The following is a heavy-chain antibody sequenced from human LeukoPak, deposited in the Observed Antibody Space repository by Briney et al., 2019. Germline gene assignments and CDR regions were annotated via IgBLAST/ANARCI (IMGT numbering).Heavy chain of an antibody. J-gene: IGHJ4*02. V-gene: IGHV1-46*03. CDR2: INPSGGST. Sequence: GASVKVSCKASGYTFTSYFMHWVRQAPGQGLEWMGIINPSGGSTSYAQKFQGRVTMTRDTSTSTVYMELSSLRSEDTAVYYCASLRDGYNSFDYWGQGTLVTVSS. CDR1: GYTFTSYF. D-gene: IGHD5-24*01. CDR3: ASLRDGYNSFDY.